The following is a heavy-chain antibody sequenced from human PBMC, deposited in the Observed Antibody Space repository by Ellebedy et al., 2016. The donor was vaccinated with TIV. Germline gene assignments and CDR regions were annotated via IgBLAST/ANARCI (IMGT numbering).Heavy chain of an antibody. CDR3: ARDGHDWGNWFDP. Sequence: ASVKVSCXASGYIFTTYGISWVRQAPGQGLEWMGWISGYNGNTNYAQKFQGRVTMTTDTSTSTAYMELRSLRSDDTAVYYCARDGHDWGNWFDPWGQGTLVTVSS. CDR2: ISGYNGNT. D-gene: IGHD5-12*01. J-gene: IGHJ5*02. V-gene: IGHV1-18*01. CDR1: GYIFTTYG.